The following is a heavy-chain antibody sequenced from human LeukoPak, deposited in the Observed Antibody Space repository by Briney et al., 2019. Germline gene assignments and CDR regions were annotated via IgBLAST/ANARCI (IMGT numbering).Heavy chain of an antibody. V-gene: IGHV4-34*01. CDR3: ARTYYYDSSGPYY. CDR1: GGSFSGYY. J-gene: IGHJ4*02. D-gene: IGHD3-22*01. CDR2: TNHSGST. Sequence: SETLSLTCAVHGGSFSGYYWSWIRQPPGKGLEWIGETNHSGSTNYNPSLKSRVTISVDTSKNQFSLKLSSVTAADTAVYYCARTYYYDSSGPYYWGQGILVTVSS.